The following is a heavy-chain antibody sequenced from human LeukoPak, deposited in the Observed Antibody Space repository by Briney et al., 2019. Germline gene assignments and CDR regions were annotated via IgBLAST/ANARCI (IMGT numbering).Heavy chain of an antibody. CDR3: ATAPNYWYFDL. J-gene: IGHJ2*01. CDR1: GXSISSYY. CDR2: IYYSGST. Sequence: SETLSLTCTVSGXSISSYYRSWIRQPPGKALESIGYIYYSGSTKYNPSFKSRVTISVDTSKNHFSLKLSSVTAADTALYYCATAPNYWYFDLWGRGTLVTVSS. V-gene: IGHV4-59*01.